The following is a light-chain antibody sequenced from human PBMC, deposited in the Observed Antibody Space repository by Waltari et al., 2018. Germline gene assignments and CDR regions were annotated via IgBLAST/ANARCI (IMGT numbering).Light chain of an antibody. J-gene: IGLJ1*01. CDR2: GVR. Sequence: QSALTQPASVSGSPGQSITISCTGTSSDVGTYNFVSWYQHPPGKAPKLMISGVRNRPSGVSNRFSGSKSDNTASLTISGLQAEDEADYFCCSYTSSNTYVFGTGTRVTVL. CDR1: SSDVGTYNF. V-gene: IGLV2-14*01. CDR3: CSYTSSNTYV.